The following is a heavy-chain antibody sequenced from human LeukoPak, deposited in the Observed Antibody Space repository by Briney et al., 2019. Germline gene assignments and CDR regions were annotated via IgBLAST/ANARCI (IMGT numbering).Heavy chain of an antibody. CDR2: IYYSGRT. J-gene: IGHJ4*02. V-gene: IGHV4-59*01. Sequence: PSETLSLTCAGYGGSFSGYYWNWIRQPPGKGLEWIGYIYYSGRTNYNPSLKSRVSISIDTSKNQFSLKLSSVTAADTAFYYCARSDLYGDYPPGNYWGQGTLVAVSS. CDR1: GGSFSGYY. CDR3: ARSDLYGDYPPGNY. D-gene: IGHD4-17*01.